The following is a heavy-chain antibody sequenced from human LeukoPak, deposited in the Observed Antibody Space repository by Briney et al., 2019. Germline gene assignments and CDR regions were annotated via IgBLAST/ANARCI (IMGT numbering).Heavy chain of an antibody. CDR3: ARDVWYSSGWYPFDY. D-gene: IGHD6-19*01. J-gene: IGHJ4*02. CDR2: ISTSSTYV. V-gene: IGHV3-21*01. CDR1: GFSFSSYS. Sequence: GGSLRLSCAASGFSFSSYSRNWVRQAPGKGLEWVSSISTSSTYVYYADSVRGRFTISRDNAKNSLYLQMNSLRAEDTAVYYCARDVWYSSGWYPFDYWGQGTLVTVSS.